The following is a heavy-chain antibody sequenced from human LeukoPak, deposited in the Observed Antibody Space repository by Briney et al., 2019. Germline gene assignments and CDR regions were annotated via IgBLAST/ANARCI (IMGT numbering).Heavy chain of an antibody. Sequence: GGSLRLSCAASGFTFSSYAMSWVRQAPGKGLEWVSAISGSGGSTYYADSVKGRFTISRDNSKNTLYLQMNSLRAEDTAVYYCAKDWGQWLTLGCFDYWGQGTLVTVSS. V-gene: IGHV3-23*01. D-gene: IGHD6-19*01. J-gene: IGHJ4*02. CDR1: GFTFSSYA. CDR2: ISGSGGST. CDR3: AKDWGQWLTLGCFDY.